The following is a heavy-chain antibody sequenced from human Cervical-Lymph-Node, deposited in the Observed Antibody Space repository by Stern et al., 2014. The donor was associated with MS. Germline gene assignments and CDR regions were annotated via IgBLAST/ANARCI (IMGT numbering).Heavy chain of an antibody. J-gene: IGHJ4*02. D-gene: IGHD4-17*01. V-gene: IGHV3-23*04. CDR1: GFTFISYA. Sequence: EVQLVESGGGLVQPGGSLRVSCAASGFTFISYAISWVRQAPGQGLEWVSAINGSGGSTYYADSVKGRFTISRENSKNTLYLQMNSLRAEDTAVYYCAKSTVTSLSDYWGQGTLVTVSS. CDR2: INGSGGST. CDR3: AKSTVTSLSDY.